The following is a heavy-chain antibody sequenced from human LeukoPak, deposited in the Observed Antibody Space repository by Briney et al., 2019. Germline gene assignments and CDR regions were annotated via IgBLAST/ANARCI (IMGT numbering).Heavy chain of an antibody. Sequence: GGSLRLSCAASGFTFSSYSMNWVRQAPGKGLEWVSSISSSSSYIYYADSVKGRFTISRDNAKNSLYLQMNSPRAEDTAVYYCARGGTGYSSSWYRYFQHWGQGTLVTVSS. J-gene: IGHJ1*01. CDR3: ARGGTGYSSSWYRYFQH. D-gene: IGHD6-13*01. CDR2: ISSSSSYI. CDR1: GFTFSSYS. V-gene: IGHV3-21*01.